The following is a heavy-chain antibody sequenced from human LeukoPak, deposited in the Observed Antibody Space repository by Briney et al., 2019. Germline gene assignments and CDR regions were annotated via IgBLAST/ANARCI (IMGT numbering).Heavy chain of an antibody. D-gene: IGHD6-19*01. J-gene: IGHJ4*02. V-gene: IGHV3-23*01. CDR2: ISGSGGST. CDR3: AKVREYSSGWYYFDY. Sequence: PGGSLRLSCAASGFTFSSYALSWVRQAPGKGLEWVSAISGSGGSTYYADSVKGRFTISRDNSKDTLYLQMNSLRAEDTAVYYCAKVREYSSGWYYFDYWGQGTLVTVSS. CDR1: GFTFSSYA.